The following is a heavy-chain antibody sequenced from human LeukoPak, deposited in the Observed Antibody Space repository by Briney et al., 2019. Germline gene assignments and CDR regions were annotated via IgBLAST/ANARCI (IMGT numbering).Heavy chain of an antibody. CDR1: GFTSSSYA. J-gene: IGHJ4*02. Sequence: GGSLRLSCAASGFTSSSYAVSWVRQAPGKGLEWVSAISGRAYYADFVKSRFTISRDNSKGTLYLQMNSLRAEDTAVYFCAKGSATSGWSAIDYWGQGTLVTVSS. CDR2: ISGRA. CDR3: AKGSATSGWSAIDY. V-gene: IGHV3-23*01. D-gene: IGHD6-19*01.